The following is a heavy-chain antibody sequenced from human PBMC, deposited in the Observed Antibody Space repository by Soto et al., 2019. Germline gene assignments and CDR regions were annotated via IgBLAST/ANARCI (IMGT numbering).Heavy chain of an antibody. CDR3: ARHERGYCSGGSCPYYFDY. CDR1: GDSISDYY. Sequence: PSETLSLTCTVSGDSISDYYWSWIRQPPGRGLEWIGYIYSSGDAKYNSSLKSRVTMAVDTSKDRISLKLDSVTAADTAVYYCARHERGYCSGGSCPYYFDYWGQGTLVTVSS. D-gene: IGHD2-15*01. V-gene: IGHV4-59*08. CDR2: IYSSGDA. J-gene: IGHJ4*02.